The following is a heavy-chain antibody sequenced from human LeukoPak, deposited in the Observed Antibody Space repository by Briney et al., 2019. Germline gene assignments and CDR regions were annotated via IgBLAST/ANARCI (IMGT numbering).Heavy chain of an antibody. CDR2: IRGSGGGT. D-gene: IGHD6-19*01. J-gene: IGHJ4*02. V-gene: IGHV3-23*01. Sequence: GGSLRLSCAASGFTFSSYAMSWVRQPPGKGLKWVSAIRGSGGGTYYADSVKGRFTISRDNSKNTLYLQMNSLRDEDTALYYCAKAGIGVVGYFDYWGQGTLVTVSS. CDR3: AKAGIGVVGYFDY. CDR1: GFTFSSYA.